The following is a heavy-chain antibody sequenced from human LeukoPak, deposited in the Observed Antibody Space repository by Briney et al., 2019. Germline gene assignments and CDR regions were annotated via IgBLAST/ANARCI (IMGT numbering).Heavy chain of an antibody. V-gene: IGHV4-34*01. J-gene: IGHJ4*02. D-gene: IGHD6-6*01. CDR3: ARGSRAAPLGY. CDR1: GGSFSGYY. CDR2: INHSGST. Sequence: SETLSLTCAVYGGSFSGYYWSWIRQPPGKGLEWIGEINHSGSTNYNPSLKSRVTISVDTSKNQFSLKLSSVTAADTAVYYCARGSRAAPLGYWGQGTPVTVSS.